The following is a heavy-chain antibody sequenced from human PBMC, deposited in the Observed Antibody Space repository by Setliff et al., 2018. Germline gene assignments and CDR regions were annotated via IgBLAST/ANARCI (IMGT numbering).Heavy chain of an antibody. V-gene: IGHV1-69-2*01. D-gene: IGHD5-18*01. CDR2: IDPEDGKT. CDR1: GYTFTDDY. Sequence: ASVKVSCKASGYTFTDDYMYWVKQAPGKGLEWMGRIDPEDGKTVYAEKFQGRVIISADTSIDTVYLEIGSLRSEDTAVYYCAFRRGYIYGLDNWGQGTLVTVSS. J-gene: IGHJ4*02. CDR3: AFRRGYIYGLDN.